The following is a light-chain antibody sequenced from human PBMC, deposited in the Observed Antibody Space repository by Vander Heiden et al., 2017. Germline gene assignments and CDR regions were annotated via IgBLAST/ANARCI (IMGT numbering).Light chain of an antibody. J-gene: IGKJ1*01. CDR2: KAS. Sequence: DIQMTQSPSTLSASVGDRVTITCRASQGISSWLAWYQQKPGKAPKLLIYKASSLEGGVPSRFSGSGSATEFTLTIISLQPDDFTASYCHQYNSYPWTFGPGTKVEIK. CDR3: HQYNSYPWT. V-gene: IGKV1-5*03. CDR1: QGISSW.